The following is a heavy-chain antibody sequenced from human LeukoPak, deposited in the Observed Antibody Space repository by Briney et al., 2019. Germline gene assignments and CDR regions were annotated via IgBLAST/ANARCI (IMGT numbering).Heavy chain of an antibody. CDR3: ARGLRRGNWFDP. Sequence: SETLSLTCTVSGGSISSGDYYWSWICQPPGKGLEWIGYIYYSGSTYYNPSLKSRVTISVDTSKNQFSLKLSSVTAADTAVYYCARGLRRGNWFDPWGQGTLVTVSS. CDR2: IYYSGST. J-gene: IGHJ5*02. D-gene: IGHD5-12*01. CDR1: GGSISSGDYY. V-gene: IGHV4-30-4*08.